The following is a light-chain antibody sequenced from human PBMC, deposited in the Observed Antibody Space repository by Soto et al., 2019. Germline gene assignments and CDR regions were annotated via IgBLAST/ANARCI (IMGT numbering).Light chain of an antibody. Sequence: EIVMTQSPATLSVSPGERATHSCRASQSVGGNLAWYQQKPGQAPRLLIYAASTRATGIPARFSGSGSGTEFTLTISSLQSEDFAVYYCQQYNNWPPWTFGQGTKVDIK. V-gene: IGKV3-15*01. CDR3: QQYNNWPPWT. J-gene: IGKJ1*01. CDR1: QSVGGN. CDR2: AAS.